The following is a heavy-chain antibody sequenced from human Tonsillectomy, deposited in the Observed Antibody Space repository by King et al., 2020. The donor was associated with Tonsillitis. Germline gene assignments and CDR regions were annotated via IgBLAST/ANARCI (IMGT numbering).Heavy chain of an antibody. CDR3: AAQTYYDFWSGYNFDY. CDR1: GRSISSYY. Sequence: VQLQESGPGLLKPSETLSLTCTVSGRSISSYYWSWIRQPPGKGLEWIGCIYYKGSTNYNPSLKSRVTISVDTSKNQISLKLSSVTAADTALYYCAAQTYYDFWSGYNFDYWGQGTLVTVSS. D-gene: IGHD3-3*01. J-gene: IGHJ4*02. CDR2: IYYKGST. V-gene: IGHV4-59*01.